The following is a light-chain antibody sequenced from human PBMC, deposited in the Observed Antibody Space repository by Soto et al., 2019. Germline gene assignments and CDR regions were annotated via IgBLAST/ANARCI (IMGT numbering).Light chain of an antibody. J-gene: IGLJ1*01. CDR2: ECH. CDR1: SGFVGSFSL. Sequence: QSALAQPASVSGSPGQSITISCTGTSGFVGSFSLVSWYQQHPGKAPKVMISECHRRPSGVPYRFSGSTSVHSASLTISGLQADDEADYYCCLYLGATTSVFGTGTKVTAL. CDR3: CLYLGATTSV. V-gene: IGLV2-23*01.